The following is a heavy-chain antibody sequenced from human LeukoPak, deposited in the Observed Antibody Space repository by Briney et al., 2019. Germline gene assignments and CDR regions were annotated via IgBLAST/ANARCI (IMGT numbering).Heavy chain of an antibody. Sequence: GGSLRLSCAASGFTFSSYGMHWVRQAPGKGLEWVAFIRYDGSNKYYADSVKGRFTISRDNAKNSLYLQMNSLRAEDTAVYYCARDDYGDYDSNYFDYWGQGTLVTVSS. V-gene: IGHV3-30*02. CDR3: ARDDYGDYDSNYFDY. CDR1: GFTFSSYG. J-gene: IGHJ4*02. CDR2: IRYDGSNK. D-gene: IGHD4-17*01.